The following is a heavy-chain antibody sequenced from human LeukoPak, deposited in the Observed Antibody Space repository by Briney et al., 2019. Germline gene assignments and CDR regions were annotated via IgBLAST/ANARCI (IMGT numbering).Heavy chain of an antibody. CDR1: GFTFSSYA. CDR2: ISGSGGST. J-gene: IGHJ4*02. CDR3: AKFLPTHIVVANYYFDY. D-gene: IGHD2-21*01. V-gene: IGHV3-23*01. Sequence: GGSLRLSCAASGFTFSSYAMSWVRQAPGKGLEWVSAISGSGGSTYYADSVKGRFTISRGNSKNTLYLQMNSLRADDTAVYYCAKFLPTHIVVANYYFDYWGQGTLVTVSS.